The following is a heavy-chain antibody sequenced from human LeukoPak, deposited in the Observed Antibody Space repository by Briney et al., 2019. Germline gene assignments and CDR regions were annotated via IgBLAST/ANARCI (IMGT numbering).Heavy chain of an antibody. J-gene: IGHJ4*02. Sequence: SETLSLTCAVYGGSFSGYYWSWIRQPPGKGLEWIGEINHSGSTNYNPSLKSRVTISVDTSKNQFSLKLSSVTAADTAVYYCARGLQDYDSSGYYYGYWGQGTLVTVSS. CDR2: INHSGST. CDR3: ARGLQDYDSSGYYYGY. V-gene: IGHV4-34*01. CDR1: GGSFSGYY. D-gene: IGHD3-22*01.